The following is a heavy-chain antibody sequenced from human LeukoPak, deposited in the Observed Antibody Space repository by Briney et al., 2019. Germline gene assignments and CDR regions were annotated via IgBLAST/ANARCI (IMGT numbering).Heavy chain of an antibody. V-gene: IGHV3-23*01. D-gene: IGHD2-8*02. J-gene: IGHJ3*02. CDR1: GFTFSSYA. Sequence: GGSLRLSCAASGFTFSSYAMSWVRQAPGKGLEWVSAISGSGGSTYYADSVKGRFTISRDNAKNSLYLQTNSLRAEDTAVYYCARVKVVYAIEGAFDIWGQGTMVTVSS. CDR3: ARVKVVYAIEGAFDI. CDR2: ISGSGGST.